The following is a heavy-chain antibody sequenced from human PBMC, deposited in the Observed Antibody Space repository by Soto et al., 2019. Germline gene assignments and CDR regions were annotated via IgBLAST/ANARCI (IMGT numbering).Heavy chain of an antibody. CDR3: TIVRVADSALDH. V-gene: IGHV3-30*02. D-gene: IGHD3-10*02. CDR1: GFIFSNNG. Sequence: GGSLRLSWVGSGFIFSNNGMHGVRQTPGKGLEWVAFMSYDGSDTFYADSVKGRFTISRDNSKNTLFLHMSNLRAEDTAMYYCTIVRVADSALDHWGQGTLVTVSS. J-gene: IGHJ4*02. CDR2: MSYDGSDT.